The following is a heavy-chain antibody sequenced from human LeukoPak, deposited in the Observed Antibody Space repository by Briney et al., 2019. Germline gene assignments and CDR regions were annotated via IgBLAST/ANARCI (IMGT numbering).Heavy chain of an antibody. J-gene: IGHJ5*02. CDR2: IYYSGST. CDR3: ARLRHYYGSGSPNWFDP. V-gene: IGHV4-59*01. CDR1: GGSISSYY. D-gene: IGHD3-10*01. Sequence: SETLSLTCTVSGGSISSYYWSWIRQPPGKGLEWIGYIYYSGSTNYNPSLKSRVTISVDTSKNQFSLKLSSVTAADTAVYYCARLRHYYGSGSPNWFDPWGQGTLVTVSS.